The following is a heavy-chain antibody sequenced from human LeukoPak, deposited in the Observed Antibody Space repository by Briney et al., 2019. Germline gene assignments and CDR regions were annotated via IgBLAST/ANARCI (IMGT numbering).Heavy chain of an antibody. CDR2: INWNGGST. D-gene: IGHD1-26*01. J-gene: IGHJ4*02. CDR3: ARGGSYVHY. V-gene: IGHV3-20*04. Sequence: GGSLRLSCAGSGFTFSDYAINWVRQAPGKGLEWVSGINWNGGSTGYEDSVKGRFTISRDNAKNSLYLQMNSLRADDTAVYYCARGGSYVHYWGQGTLVTVSS. CDR1: GFTFSDYA.